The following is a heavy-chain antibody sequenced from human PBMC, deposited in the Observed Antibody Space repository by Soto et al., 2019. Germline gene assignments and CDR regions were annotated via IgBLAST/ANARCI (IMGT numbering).Heavy chain of an antibody. CDR3: ARARYIAVAGTYYYYYYGMDV. CDR2: INAGNGNT. CDR1: GYTFTSYA. J-gene: IGHJ6*02. Sequence: QVQLVQSGAEVKKPGASVKVSCKASGYTFTSYAMHWVRQAPGQRLEWMGWINAGNGNTKYSQKFQGRVTITRDTSASTADMELSSLRSEDTAVYYCARARYIAVAGTYYYYYYGMDVWGQGTTVTVSS. V-gene: IGHV1-3*01. D-gene: IGHD6-19*01.